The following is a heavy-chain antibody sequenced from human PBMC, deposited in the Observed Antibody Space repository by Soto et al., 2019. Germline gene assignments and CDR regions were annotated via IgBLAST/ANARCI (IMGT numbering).Heavy chain of an antibody. CDR1: GYTLTGYY. CDR2: INPSDGST. D-gene: IGHD3-22*01. CDR3: ARESSGYYWVH. V-gene: IGHV1-46*04. J-gene: IGHJ4*02. Sequence: QVQLVQSGAEVRKPGASVRVSCKASGYTLTGYYMHWMRQAPGHGLEWMGRINPSDGSTGYTQKLQDRLTLTRDTSTSTVYMELSSLKSEDTAVYYCARESSGYYWVHWGQGTLVTVS.